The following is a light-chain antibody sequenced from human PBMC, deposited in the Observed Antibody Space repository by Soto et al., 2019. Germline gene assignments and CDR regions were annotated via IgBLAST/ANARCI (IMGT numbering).Light chain of an antibody. CDR2: DDN. CDR1: SSNIGGNS. Sequence: QSVMTQPPSVSAAPGQKVTISCSGSSSNIGGNSVSWYQQLPGTAPKLLIYDDNKRPSGIPDRFSGSKSGTSATLGITGFQTGDEADYYCGSYTSSVTVAFGGGTKLTVL. J-gene: IGLJ2*01. V-gene: IGLV1-51*01. CDR3: GSYTSSVTVA.